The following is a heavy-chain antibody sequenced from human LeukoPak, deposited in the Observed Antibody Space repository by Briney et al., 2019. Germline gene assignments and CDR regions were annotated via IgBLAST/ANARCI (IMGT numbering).Heavy chain of an antibody. D-gene: IGHD1-26*01. J-gene: IGHJ4*02. V-gene: IGHV3-23*01. CDR3: AKDRVVGATAVDY. Sequence: PGGSLRLSCAASGFAFSSYAMSWVRQAPGKGLEWVSVISGSGGSTYYADSVKGRFTISRDKSKNTLYLQMNSLRVEDTAVYYCAKDRVVGATAVDYWGQGTLVTVSS. CDR1: GFAFSSYA. CDR2: ISGSGGST.